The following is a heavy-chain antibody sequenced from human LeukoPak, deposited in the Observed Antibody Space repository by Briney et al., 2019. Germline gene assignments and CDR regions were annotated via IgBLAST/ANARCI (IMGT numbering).Heavy chain of an antibody. D-gene: IGHD3-10*01. CDR2: MSPNSGNT. Sequence: ASVKVSFKASGCTFTSYDINWVRQATGQGLEWMGWMSPNSGNTGYAQKFQGRVTMTRNTSISTAYMELSSLRSEDTAVYYCARGSRSGSYSVWFDPWGQGTLVTVSS. J-gene: IGHJ5*02. CDR3: ARGSRSGSYSVWFDP. CDR1: GCTFTSYD. V-gene: IGHV1-8*01.